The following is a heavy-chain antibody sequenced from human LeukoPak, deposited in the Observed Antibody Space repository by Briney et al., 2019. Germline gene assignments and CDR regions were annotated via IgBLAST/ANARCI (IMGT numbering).Heavy chain of an antibody. CDR3: ARDLANYDYVWGSYRPFDY. Sequence: ASVKVSCKASGYTFTSYDINWVRQATGQGLEWMGWMNPNSGNTGYAQKLQGRVTMTTDTSTSTAYMELRSLRSDDTAVYYCARDLANYDYVWGSYRPFDYWGKGTLVTVSS. J-gene: IGHJ4*02. V-gene: IGHV1-8*01. CDR2: MNPNSGNT. D-gene: IGHD3-16*02. CDR1: GYTFTSYD.